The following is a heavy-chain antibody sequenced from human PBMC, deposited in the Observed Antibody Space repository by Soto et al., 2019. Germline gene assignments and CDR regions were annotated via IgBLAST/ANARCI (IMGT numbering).Heavy chain of an antibody. CDR2: IDHSGTT. CDR3: ARGKFYAFDI. J-gene: IGHJ3*02. CDR1: GVSISIPNW. V-gene: IGHV4-4*02. Sequence: QVQLQESGPGLVKPSGTLSLTCAVSGVSISIPNWWAWVRQAPGKGLEGMGEIDHSGTTNYSQPLNSRFTISPDSSKNQFSRRLTSVAAADTAVYFGARGKFYAFDIWGQGTMVTVSS.